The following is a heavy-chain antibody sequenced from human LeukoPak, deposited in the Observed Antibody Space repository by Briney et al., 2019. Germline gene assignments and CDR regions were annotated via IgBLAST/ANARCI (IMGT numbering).Heavy chain of an antibody. CDR3: ARELITIFGVAKGWFDP. J-gene: IGHJ5*02. CDR1: GGSISSSSYY. D-gene: IGHD3-3*01. V-gene: IGHV4-39*07. Sequence: SETLSLTCTVPGGSISSSSYYWGWIRQPPGKGLEWIGSIYYSGSTYYNPSLKSRVTISVDTSKNQFSLKLSSVTAADTAVYYCARELITIFGVAKGWFDPWGQGTLVTVSS. CDR2: IYYSGST.